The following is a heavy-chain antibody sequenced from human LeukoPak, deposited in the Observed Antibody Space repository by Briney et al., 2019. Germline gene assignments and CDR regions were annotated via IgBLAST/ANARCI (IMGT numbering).Heavy chain of an antibody. Sequence: GGSLRLSCAASGFTFSSYAMSWVRQAPGKGLEWVSVISGSGGSTYYADSVKGRFTISRDNSKDTLYLQMNSLRAEDTALYYCAKYWGAYGDYRGRYMDVWGKGTTVTVSS. V-gene: IGHV3-23*01. J-gene: IGHJ6*03. D-gene: IGHD4-17*01. CDR1: GFTFSSYA. CDR2: ISGSGGST. CDR3: AKYWGAYGDYRGRYMDV.